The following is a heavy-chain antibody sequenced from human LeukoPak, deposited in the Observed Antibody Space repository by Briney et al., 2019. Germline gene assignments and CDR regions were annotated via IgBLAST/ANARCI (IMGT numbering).Heavy chain of an antibody. CDR3: VREGDSSSQLYGFDY. Sequence: GGSLRLSCAASGFTFSDYYMSWIRQAPGKGLEWVSYISSSGSTIYYADSVKGRFTISRDNAKNSLYLQMNSLRAEDTAVYYCVREGDSSSQLYGFDYWGQGTLVTVSS. CDR1: GFTFSDYY. V-gene: IGHV3-11*01. J-gene: IGHJ4*02. CDR2: ISSSGSTI. D-gene: IGHD6-13*01.